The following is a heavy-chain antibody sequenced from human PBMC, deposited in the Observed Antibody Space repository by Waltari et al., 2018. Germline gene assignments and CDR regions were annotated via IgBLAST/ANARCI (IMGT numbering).Heavy chain of an antibody. D-gene: IGHD6-19*01. V-gene: IGHV3-7*01. Sequence: EVQLVESGGGLVQPGGSLRLSCAASGFTFSSSWMSWVRQAPGKGLEWVANIKQDGSEKYYVDSVKGRFTISRDNAKNSLYLQMNSLRAEDTAVYYCARYAVAYDYWGQGTLVTVSS. CDR1: GFTFSSSW. J-gene: IGHJ4*02. CDR3: ARYAVAYDY. CDR2: IKQDGSEK.